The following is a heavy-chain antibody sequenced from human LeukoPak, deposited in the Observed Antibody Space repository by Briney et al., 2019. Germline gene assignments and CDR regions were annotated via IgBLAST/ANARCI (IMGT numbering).Heavy chain of an antibody. CDR3: TKGPKENWYFDL. CDR2: MKWKGDVK. J-gene: IGHJ2*01. CDR1: GFNFDDSA. V-gene: IGHV3-9*03. Sequence: GGSLRLSCAASGFNFDDSAIHWVRQAPGKGLEWVSAMKWKGDVKVCGDSVKGRFTISRDNEKNSVHLQMNSLRPGDMAVYYCTKGPKENWYFDLWGRGTLVTVSS.